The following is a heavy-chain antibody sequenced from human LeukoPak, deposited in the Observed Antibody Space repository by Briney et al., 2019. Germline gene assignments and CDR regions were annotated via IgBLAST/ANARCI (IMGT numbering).Heavy chain of an antibody. Sequence: GSLRLSCAASGFTFSDYSMPWVRQAPGKGLNWVAFIRYDGNNKYYADSVKGRFTISRDNSKNMLYLEMNSLSTEDTAVYYCAELGITMIGGVWGKGTTVTISS. V-gene: IGHV3-30*02. J-gene: IGHJ6*04. D-gene: IGHD3-10*02. CDR1: GFTFSDYS. CDR3: AELGITMIGGV. CDR2: IRYDGNNK.